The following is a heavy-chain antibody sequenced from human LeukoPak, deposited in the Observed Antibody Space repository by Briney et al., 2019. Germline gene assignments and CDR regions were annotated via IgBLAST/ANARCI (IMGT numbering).Heavy chain of an antibody. CDR3: ARRPRPEQWLDSYWYFDL. CDR1: GYTFTSYG. D-gene: IGHD6-19*01. CDR2: ISAYNGNT. Sequence: GASAKVSCKASGYTFTSYGISWVRQAPGQGLEWMGWISAYNGNTNYAQILQGRVTMTTDTSTSTAYMELRSLRSDDTAVYYCARRPRPEQWLDSYWYFDLWGRGTLVTVSS. V-gene: IGHV1-18*01. J-gene: IGHJ2*01.